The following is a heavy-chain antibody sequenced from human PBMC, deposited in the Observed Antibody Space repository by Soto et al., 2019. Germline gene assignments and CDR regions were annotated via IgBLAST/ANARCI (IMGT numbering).Heavy chain of an antibody. CDR3: ARDGSRITIFGVVIPTHNWFDP. Sequence: GASVKVSCTASGYTFTSYYMHWVRQAPGQGLEWMGWIDPNSGGTNYAQKFQGRVTMTRDTSISTAYMELSRLRSDDTAVYYCARDGSRITIFGVVIPTHNWFDPWGQGTLVTVSS. V-gene: IGHV1-2*02. CDR2: IDPNSGGT. J-gene: IGHJ5*02. D-gene: IGHD3-3*01. CDR1: GYTFTSYY.